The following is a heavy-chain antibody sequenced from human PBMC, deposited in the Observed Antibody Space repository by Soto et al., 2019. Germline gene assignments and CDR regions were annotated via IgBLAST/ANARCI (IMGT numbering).Heavy chain of an antibody. Sequence: GGSLRLSCAASGFTFSSYGMHWVRQAPGKGLEWVAVISYDGSNKYYADSVKGRFTISRDNSKNTLYLQMNSLRAEDTAVYYCAKSRGIAVAPFDYWGQGTLVTVSS. J-gene: IGHJ4*02. D-gene: IGHD6-19*01. CDR3: AKSRGIAVAPFDY. CDR1: GFTFSSYG. V-gene: IGHV3-30*18. CDR2: ISYDGSNK.